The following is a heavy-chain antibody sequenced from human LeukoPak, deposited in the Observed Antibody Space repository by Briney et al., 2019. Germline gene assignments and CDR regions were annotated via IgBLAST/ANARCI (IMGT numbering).Heavy chain of an antibody. CDR1: GYTFNAYY. CDR2: TNPDTGVT. V-gene: IGHV1-2*02. J-gene: IGHJ4*02. Sequence: ASVKVSCKASGYTFNAYYIHWVRQAPGQGLEWMGWTNPDTGVTHSAQKFEGRVTMIRDTSISTAYMELSRLTSDDTAVYYCARETDSLTLGVDYWGQGTLATVSS. D-gene: IGHD3-9*01. CDR3: ARETDSLTLGVDY.